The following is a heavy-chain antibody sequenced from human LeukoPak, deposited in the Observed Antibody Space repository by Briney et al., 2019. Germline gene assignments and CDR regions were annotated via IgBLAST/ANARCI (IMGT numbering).Heavy chain of an antibody. CDR1: GGTFSSYA. J-gene: IGHJ4*02. D-gene: IGHD5-24*01. CDR2: IIPIFGTA. V-gene: IGHV1-69*13. Sequence: SVKVSCKASGGTFSSYAISWVRQAPGQGLEWMGGIIPIFGTANYAQKFQGRVTITADESTSTAFMELSSLRSEDTAVYYCARDHRRDGYNYADYWGQGTLVTVSS. CDR3: ARDHRRDGYNYADY.